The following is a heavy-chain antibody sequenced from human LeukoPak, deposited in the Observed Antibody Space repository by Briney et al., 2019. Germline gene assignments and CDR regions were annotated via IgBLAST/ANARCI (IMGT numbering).Heavy chain of an antibody. Sequence: TGGSLRLSCAASGFTFSSYAMSWVRQAPGKGLEWVSSISSSSSYIYYADSVKGRFTISRDNAKNSLYLQMNSLRAEDTAVYYCARSIHGSYSELFDYWGQGTLVTVSS. CDR1: GFTFSSYA. V-gene: IGHV3-21*01. J-gene: IGHJ4*02. D-gene: IGHD1-26*01. CDR2: ISSSSSYI. CDR3: ARSIHGSYSELFDY.